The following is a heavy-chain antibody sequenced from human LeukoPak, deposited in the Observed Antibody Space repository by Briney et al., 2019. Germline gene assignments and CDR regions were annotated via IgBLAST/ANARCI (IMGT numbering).Heavy chain of an antibody. J-gene: IGHJ4*02. CDR3: AKDWYYDSSATIDY. V-gene: IGHV3-53*05. Sequence: GGSLRLSCAVSGFTVSSNYMSWVRQAPGKGLEWVSVIYSGGSTYYADSVKGRFTSSRDNFKNTLDLQMNSLRAEDTAMYYCAKDWYYDSSATIDYWGQGTLVTVSS. CDR2: IYSGGST. D-gene: IGHD3-22*01. CDR1: GFTVSSNY.